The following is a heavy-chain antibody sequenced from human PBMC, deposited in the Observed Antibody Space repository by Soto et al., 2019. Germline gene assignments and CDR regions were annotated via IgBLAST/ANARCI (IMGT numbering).Heavy chain of an antibody. Sequence: QVQLVESGGGVVQPGRSLRLSCAASGFTFSSYGMHWVRQAPGKGLEWVAVISYDGSNKYYADSVKGRFTISRDNSKNTLYRQMSSLGAEDTAVYYCAKDAPLDYWGQGTLVTVSS. CDR1: GFTFSSYG. CDR2: ISYDGSNK. V-gene: IGHV3-30*18. J-gene: IGHJ4*02. CDR3: AKDAPLDY.